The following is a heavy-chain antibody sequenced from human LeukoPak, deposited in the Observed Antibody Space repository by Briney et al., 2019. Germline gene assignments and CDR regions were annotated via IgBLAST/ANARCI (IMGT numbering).Heavy chain of an antibody. V-gene: IGHV4-39*01. CDR2: IHYDGNT. Sequence: SETLSLTCTVSGGSISSSSYSWTWIRQPPGKGLEWIGSIHYDGNTYYKPSLRSRVTISVDTSNQFSLRLSSATAAVTATYYCARHSLNNWGQGTLVTVSS. CDR1: GGSISSSSYS. J-gene: IGHJ4*02. CDR3: ARHSLNN.